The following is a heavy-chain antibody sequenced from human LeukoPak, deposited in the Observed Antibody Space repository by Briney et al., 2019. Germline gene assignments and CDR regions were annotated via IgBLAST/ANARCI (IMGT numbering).Heavy chain of an antibody. J-gene: IGHJ6*02. CDR1: GFTFSSYG. Sequence: GGSVRLSCAASGFTFSSYGMHWVRQAPGKGLEWVAVISYDGSNKYYADSVKGRFTISRDNSKNTLYLQMNSLRAEDTAVYYCAKDERFLEWLDYGMDVWGQGTTVTVSS. V-gene: IGHV3-30*18. CDR3: AKDERFLEWLDYGMDV. D-gene: IGHD3-3*01. CDR2: ISYDGSNK.